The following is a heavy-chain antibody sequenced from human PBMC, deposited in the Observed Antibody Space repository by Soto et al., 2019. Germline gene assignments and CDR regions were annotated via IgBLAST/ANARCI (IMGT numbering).Heavy chain of an antibody. CDR3: ARPYYYDSSGYYYDLYYFDY. V-gene: IGHV1-2*02. J-gene: IGHJ4*02. CDR1: GYTFTGYY. CDR2: INPNSGGT. D-gene: IGHD3-22*01. Sequence: GASVKVSFKASGYTFTGYYMHWLRQAPGQGLEWMGWINPNSGGTNYAQKFQGRVTMTRDTSISTAYMELSRLRSDDTAVYYCARPYYYDSSGYYYDLYYFDYWGQGTLVTVSS.